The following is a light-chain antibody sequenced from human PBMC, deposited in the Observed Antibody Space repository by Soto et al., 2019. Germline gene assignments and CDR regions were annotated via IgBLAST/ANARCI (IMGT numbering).Light chain of an antibody. CDR3: QKFNTAPLT. CDR2: SAS. V-gene: IGKV1-27*01. Sequence: DIQMTQSPSSLSASVGDRVTITCRASQDISVYLAWYQQKPGKVPKLLIYSASTLQSGVPSRFSGSGSGTDFTLTISSLQPEDVANYFCQKFNTAPLTFGQGTRLEI. J-gene: IGKJ5*01. CDR1: QDISVY.